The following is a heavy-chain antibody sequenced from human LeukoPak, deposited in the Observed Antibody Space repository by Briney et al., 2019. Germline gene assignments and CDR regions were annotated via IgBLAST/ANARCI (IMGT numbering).Heavy chain of an antibody. CDR2: ISASGSRT. J-gene: IGHJ4*02. V-gene: IGHV3-23*01. CDR3: AKEVWPGNTGWHLSDS. Sequence: GGSLRLSCAPSGFTFSTYAMSWVRQAPGKGLEWVSAISASGSRTYYAGSVKGRFTVSRDNSKDTLYLQMNSLRAEDTAVYYCAKEVWPGNTGWHLSDSWGQGTLVTVSS. D-gene: IGHD1-14*01. CDR1: GFTFSTYA.